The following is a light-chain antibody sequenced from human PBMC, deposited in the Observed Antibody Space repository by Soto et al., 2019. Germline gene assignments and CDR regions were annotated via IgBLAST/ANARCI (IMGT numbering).Light chain of an antibody. Sequence: QALLTQPPPTSGTPRQRGTIPFSGSSPNIGSNYVYWYQQLPGTAPKLLIYRNNQRPSGVPDRFSGSKSGTSASLAISGLRSEDEADYYCAAWDDSLSGYVFGTGTKVTVL. J-gene: IGLJ1*01. CDR2: RNN. V-gene: IGLV1-47*01. CDR1: SPNIGSNY. CDR3: AAWDDSLSGYV.